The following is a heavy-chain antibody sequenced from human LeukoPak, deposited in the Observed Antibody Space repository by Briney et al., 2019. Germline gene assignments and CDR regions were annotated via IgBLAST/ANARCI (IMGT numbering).Heavy chain of an antibody. J-gene: IGHJ6*02. CDR1: GFTFSSYA. Sequence: GRSLRLSCAASGFTFSSYAMYWVRQAAGKGLEWVAFISYDGSNKYYADSVKGRFTISRDNSKNTLYLQMNSLRAEDTAVYYFARDGATYYYYYGMDVWGQGTTVTVSS. V-gene: IGHV3-30*04. CDR3: ARDGATYYYYYGMDV. CDR2: ISYDGSNK. D-gene: IGHD1-26*01.